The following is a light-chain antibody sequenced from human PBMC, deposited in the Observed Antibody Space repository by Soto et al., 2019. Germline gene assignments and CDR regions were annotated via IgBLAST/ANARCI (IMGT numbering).Light chain of an antibody. J-gene: IGKJ4*01. CDR2: AAS. CDR1: QGISRS. CDR3: QQYDNLPLT. Sequence: DIQMTQSPSSVCASVGYRVTVSCQASQGISRSLAWYQQKPGKAPKLLIYAASSLQSGVPSRFSGSGFGTDFTFTISSLQPEDIATYYCQQYDNLPLTFGGGTKVDIK. V-gene: IGKV1-12*01.